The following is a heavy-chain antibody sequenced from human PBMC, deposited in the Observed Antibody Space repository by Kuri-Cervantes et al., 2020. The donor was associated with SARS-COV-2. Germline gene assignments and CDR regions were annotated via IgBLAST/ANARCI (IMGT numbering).Heavy chain of an antibody. CDR2: IYHSGST. CDR3: AREGIAVARHYYGMDV. V-gene: IGHV4-4*02. Sequence: SETLSLTCAVSGGSISNSNWWSWVRQPPGKGLEWLGEIYHSGSTNYNPSLKSRVTISVDKSKNQFSLKLSSVTAADTAVYYFAREGIAVARHYYGMDVWGQGTTVTVSS. D-gene: IGHD6-19*01. CDR1: GGSISNSNW. J-gene: IGHJ6*02.